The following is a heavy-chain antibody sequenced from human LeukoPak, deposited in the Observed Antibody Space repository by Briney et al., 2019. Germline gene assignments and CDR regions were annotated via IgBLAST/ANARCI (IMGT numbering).Heavy chain of an antibody. J-gene: IGHJ4*03. D-gene: IGHD6-19*01. V-gene: IGHV3-23*01. Sequence: GGSLRLSCAASGFTFSNSAMSWVRQAPGKGLEWVSTLSGSGITTYYADSVKGRFTISRDNSKNTLYLQMNSLRAEDTAVYYCAKGIYSSGWSYFDYWGQGTMVTVSS. CDR3: AKGIYSSGWSYFDY. CDR1: GFTFSNSA. CDR2: LSGSGITT.